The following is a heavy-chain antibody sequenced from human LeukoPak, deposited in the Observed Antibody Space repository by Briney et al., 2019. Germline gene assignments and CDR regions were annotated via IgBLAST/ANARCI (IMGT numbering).Heavy chain of an antibody. CDR3: ARDRGACSGGSCYRFGERIGLDL. J-gene: IGHJ2*01. V-gene: IGHV4-39*07. CDR2: IYYSGST. CDR1: GGSISSSSYY. Sequence: SETLSLTCTVSGGSISSSSYYWGWIRQPPGKGLEWIGSIYYSGSTYYNPSLKSRVTISVDTSKNQFSLKLSSVTAADTAVYYCARDRGACSGGSCYRFGERIGLDLWGRGTLVTVSS. D-gene: IGHD2-15*01.